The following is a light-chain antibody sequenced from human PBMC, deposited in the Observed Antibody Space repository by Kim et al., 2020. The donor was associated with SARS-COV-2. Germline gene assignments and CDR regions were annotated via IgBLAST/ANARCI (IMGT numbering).Light chain of an antibody. CDR2: AAS. V-gene: IGKV1-8*01. CDR3: QQYYSYPLT. J-gene: IGKJ4*01. CDR1: QGISSY. Sequence: SASTGERGTITCRASQGISSYLAWYQQKPGKAPKLLIYAASTLQSGVPSRFSGSGSGTDFTLTISCLQSEDFATYYCQQYYSYPLTFGGGTKLEIK.